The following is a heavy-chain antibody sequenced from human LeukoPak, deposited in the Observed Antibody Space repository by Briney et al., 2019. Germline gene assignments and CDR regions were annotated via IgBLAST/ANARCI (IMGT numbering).Heavy chain of an antibody. Sequence: SETLSLTCTVSGGSISSSSYYWGWIRQSPGKGLEWIGSIYYSGNTYYNPSLNSRVTITVDTSRNQFSLQLSSVTAADTTVYYCARSHIVAVTGFAFDIWGQGTLVTVSS. D-gene: IGHD2-21*02. J-gene: IGHJ3*02. CDR2: IYYSGNT. CDR1: GGSISSSSYY. CDR3: ARSHIVAVTGFAFDI. V-gene: IGHV4-39*01.